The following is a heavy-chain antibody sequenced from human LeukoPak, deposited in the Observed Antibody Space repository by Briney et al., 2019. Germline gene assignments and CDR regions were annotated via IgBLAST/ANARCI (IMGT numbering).Heavy chain of an antibody. CDR3: ARETPYGSLTFDY. J-gene: IGHJ4*02. V-gene: IGHV3-7*03. CDR1: GFTFSSYA. Sequence: GGSLRLSCAASGFTFSSYAMSWVRQAPGKGLEWVANTHGSVKYYVDSVKGRFTISRDNAKNSLYLQMNSLRAEDTAVYYCARETPYGSLTFDYWGQGTLVTVSS. CDR2: THGSVK. D-gene: IGHD3-10*01.